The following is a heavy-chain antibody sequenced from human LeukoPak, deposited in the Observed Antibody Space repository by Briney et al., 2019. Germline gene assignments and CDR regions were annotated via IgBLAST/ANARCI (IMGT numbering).Heavy chain of an antibody. CDR2: IKQGGSEK. CDR1: GFTFSRYW. J-gene: IGHJ4*02. Sequence: PGGSLRLSCAASGFTFSRYWMSWVRQAPGKGLQWVANIKQGGSEKYHADSVKGRFSISRGNAINLLHLQMKSLRAEDTTVYYCAREWAGGDSSAYPPFDYWGQGTLVTVSS. V-gene: IGHV3-7*01. D-gene: IGHD3-22*01. CDR3: AREWAGGDSSAYPPFDY.